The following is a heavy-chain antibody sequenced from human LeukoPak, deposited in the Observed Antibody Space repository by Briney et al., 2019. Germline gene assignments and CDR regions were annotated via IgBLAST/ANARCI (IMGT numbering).Heavy chain of an antibody. CDR3: AKQAWYYYVGIVYYFDY. V-gene: IGHV3-30*18. CDR2: ISYDGSNK. Sequence: PGGSLRLSCAASGFTFSSYGMHWVRQAPGKGLEWVAVISYDGSNKYYADSVKGRFTISRDNSKNTLYLQMNSLRAEDTAVYYCAKQAWYYYVGIVYYFDYWGQGTLVTVSS. CDR1: GFTFSSYG. D-gene: IGHD3-10*02. J-gene: IGHJ4*02.